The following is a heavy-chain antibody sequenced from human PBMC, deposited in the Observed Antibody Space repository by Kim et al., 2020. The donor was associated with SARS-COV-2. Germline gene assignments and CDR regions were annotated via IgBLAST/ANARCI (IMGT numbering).Heavy chain of an antibody. CDR1: GFTFSGSA. D-gene: IGHD1-26*01. J-gene: IGHJ6*02. CDR2: IRSKANSYAT. Sequence: GGSLRLSCAASGFTFSGSAMHWVRQASGKGLEWVGRIRSKANSYATAYAASVKGRFTISRDDSKNTAYLQMNSLKTEDTAVYYCTQTGAGGSYYRYYYGMDVWGQGTTVTVSS. CDR3: TQTGAGGSYYRYYYGMDV. V-gene: IGHV3-73*01.